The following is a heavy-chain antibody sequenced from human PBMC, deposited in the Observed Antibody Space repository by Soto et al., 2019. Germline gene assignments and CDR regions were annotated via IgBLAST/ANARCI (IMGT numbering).Heavy chain of an antibody. D-gene: IGHD5-18*01. V-gene: IGHV1-69*13. Sequence: GASVKVSCKASGGTFISYAISWVRQAPGQGLEWMGGIIPIFGTANYAQKFQGRVTITADESTSTAYMELSSLRSEDTAVYYCARVAASQVGYSYGTYYFDYWGQGTLVTVSS. CDR3: ARVAASQVGYSYGTYYFDY. CDR2: IIPIFGTA. CDR1: GGTFISYA. J-gene: IGHJ4*02.